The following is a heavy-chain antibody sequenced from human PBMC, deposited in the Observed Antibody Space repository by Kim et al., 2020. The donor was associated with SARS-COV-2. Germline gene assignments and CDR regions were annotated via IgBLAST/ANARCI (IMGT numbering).Heavy chain of an antibody. CDR3: STALYSGYASYP. Sequence: GGSLRLSCVASGFTVSPDWMSWVRQAPGKGLVWVGRINSNTAGVTTDYAAPVKFSFTISSADTKHSVYLHMKSAKTEATDDYYCSTALYSGYASYP. CDR2: INSNTAGVTT. J-gene: IGHJ5*02. CDR1: GFTVSPDW. V-gene: IGHV3-15*01. D-gene: IGHD5-12*01.